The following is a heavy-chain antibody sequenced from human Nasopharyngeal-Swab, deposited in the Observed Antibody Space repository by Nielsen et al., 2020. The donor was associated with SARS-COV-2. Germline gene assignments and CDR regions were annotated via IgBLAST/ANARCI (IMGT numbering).Heavy chain of an antibody. J-gene: IGHJ6*02. V-gene: IGHV3-21*01. D-gene: IGHD3-3*01. CDR2: IISSSSYI. CDR3: ARDGLDYDFWSAYFMDV. Sequence: ESLKISCAASGFLFNNYNFNWVRQAPGKGLEWVSSIISSSSYIYYADSVKGRFTISRDNAKNPLYLQMNSLRAEDTAMYYCARDGLDYDFWSAYFMDVWGQGTTVTVSS. CDR1: GFLFNNYN.